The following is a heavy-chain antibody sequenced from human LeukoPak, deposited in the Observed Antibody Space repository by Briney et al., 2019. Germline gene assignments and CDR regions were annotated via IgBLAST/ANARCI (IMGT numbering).Heavy chain of an antibody. CDR1: GFTFSYYW. CDR3: ARGDIVGVPAARPGAYHGMDV. D-gene: IGHD2-2*01. J-gene: IGHJ6*02. V-gene: IGHV3-74*01. Sequence: AGGSLRLCCEASGFTFSYYWMHWVRQAPGQGLVWVARIDVDATGTGYADSVQGRFTISRDNAKNMLYLQMSGLTAEDTAVYYCARGDIVGVPAARPGAYHGMDVWGQGTTVTVSS. CDR2: IDVDATGT.